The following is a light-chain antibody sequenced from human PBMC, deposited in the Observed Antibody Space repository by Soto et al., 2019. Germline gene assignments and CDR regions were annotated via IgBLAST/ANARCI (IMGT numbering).Light chain of an antibody. J-gene: IGKJ3*01. CDR3: QQYNNWPFT. CDR1: QSVSSN. V-gene: IGKV3-15*01. Sequence: EIVMTQSPATLSVSPGERATLSCRASQSVSSNLAGYQQKPGQAPRLLIYGASTRATGIPARLSGSGSGTEFDLTISCLQSEDFAVDYCQQYNNWPFTFGPGTKVDIK. CDR2: GAS.